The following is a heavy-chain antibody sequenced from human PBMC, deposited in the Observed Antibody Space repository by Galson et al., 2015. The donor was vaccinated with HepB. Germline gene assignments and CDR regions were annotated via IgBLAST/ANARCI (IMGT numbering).Heavy chain of an antibody. CDR2: IKQDGSEK. CDR1: GFTFSSYW. J-gene: IGHJ4*02. CDR3: ARADRGYSYGSPN. Sequence: SLRLSCAASGFTFSSYWMSWVRQAPGKGLEWVANIKQDGSEKYYVDSVKGRFTISRDNAKNSLYLQMNSLRAEDTAVYYCARADRGYSYGSPNWGQGTLVTVSS. D-gene: IGHD5-18*01. V-gene: IGHV3-7*01.